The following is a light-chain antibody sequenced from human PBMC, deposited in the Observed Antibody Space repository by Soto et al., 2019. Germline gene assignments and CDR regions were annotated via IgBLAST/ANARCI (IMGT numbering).Light chain of an antibody. CDR1: SSNIGAGYD. Sequence: QSVLTQPPSVSGAPGQRVTISCTGSSSNIGAGYDVHWYQQLPGTAPKLLIYANNNRPSGVPGRFSGSKSGTSASLAITGLQAEDEAHYYCQSYDSSLSGYVFGTGTKVTVL. CDR3: QSYDSSLSGYV. CDR2: ANN. V-gene: IGLV1-40*01. J-gene: IGLJ1*01.